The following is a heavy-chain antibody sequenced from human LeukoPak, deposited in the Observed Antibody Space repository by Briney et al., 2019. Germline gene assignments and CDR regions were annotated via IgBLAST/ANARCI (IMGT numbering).Heavy chain of an antibody. CDR3: ARLILDGWFDP. CDR2: IYYSGST. Sequence: SQTLSLTCTVSGGSISSGDYSWSWIRQPPGKGLEWIGYIYYSGSTYYNPSLKSRVTISVDTSKNRFSLKLSSVTAADTAVYYCARLILDGWFDPWGQGTLVTVSS. CDR1: GGSISSGDYS. J-gene: IGHJ5*02. V-gene: IGHV4-30-4*01. D-gene: IGHD3/OR15-3a*01.